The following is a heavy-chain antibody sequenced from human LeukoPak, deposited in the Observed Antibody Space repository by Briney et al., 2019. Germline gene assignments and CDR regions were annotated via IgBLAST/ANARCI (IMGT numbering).Heavy chain of an antibody. CDR1: GFTFSSYA. D-gene: IGHD6-13*01. CDR3: AKDKGPKYSSSWYSPNWFDP. J-gene: IGHJ5*02. V-gene: IGHV3-23*01. Sequence: GGSLRLSCAASGFTFSSYAMSWVRQAPGKGLEWVSAISGSGGSTYYADSVKGRFTISRDNSKNTLYLQMNSLRAEHTAVYYCAKDKGPKYSSSWYSPNWFDPWGQGTLVTVSS. CDR2: ISGSGGST.